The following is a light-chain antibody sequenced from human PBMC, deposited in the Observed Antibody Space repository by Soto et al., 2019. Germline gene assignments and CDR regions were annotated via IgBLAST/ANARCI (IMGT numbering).Light chain of an antibody. V-gene: IGKV1-39*01. CDR3: QQSYSTPPYT. CDR1: QSNSSY. Sequence: DIQMTQSPSSLSASVGDRVTITCRASQSNSSYLNWYQQKPGKAPKLLIYAASSLQSGVPSRFSGSGSGTDFTFTISSLQPEDFATYYCQQSYSTPPYTFGQGTKPEIK. CDR2: AAS. J-gene: IGKJ2*01.